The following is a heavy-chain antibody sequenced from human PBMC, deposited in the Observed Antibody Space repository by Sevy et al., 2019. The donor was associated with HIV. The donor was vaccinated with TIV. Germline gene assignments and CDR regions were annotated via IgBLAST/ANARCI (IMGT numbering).Heavy chain of an antibody. D-gene: IGHD4-17*01. CDR1: RDSVSSNSAA. J-gene: IGHJ4*02. CDR3: ARDPDYGGNSGPFDY. Sequence: KQSQTLSLTCAISRDSVSSNSAAWNWIRQSPSRGLEWLGRTYYRSKWYNDHAVSVKSRITINPDTSKNQFSLQLNSVTPEDTAVYYCARDPDYGGNSGPFDYWGQGTLVTVSS. V-gene: IGHV6-1*01. CDR2: TYYRSKWYN.